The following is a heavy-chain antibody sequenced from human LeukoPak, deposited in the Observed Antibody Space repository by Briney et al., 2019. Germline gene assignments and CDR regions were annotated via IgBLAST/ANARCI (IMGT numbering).Heavy chain of an antibody. CDR3: ARHSNTAAVSENDAFDI. J-gene: IGHJ3*02. Sequence: SETLSLTCTVSGGSISSYYWSWIRQPPGKGLEWIGYIYYSGSTNYNPSLKSRVTISVDTSKNQFSLKLSSVTAADTAVYYCARHSNTAAVSENDAFDIWGQGTMVTVSS. CDR1: GGSISSYY. V-gene: IGHV4-59*08. CDR2: IYYSGST. D-gene: IGHD6-13*01.